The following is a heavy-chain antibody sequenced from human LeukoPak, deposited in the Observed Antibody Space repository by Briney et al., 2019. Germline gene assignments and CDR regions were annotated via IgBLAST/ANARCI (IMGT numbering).Heavy chain of an antibody. D-gene: IGHD5-18*01. J-gene: IGHJ4*02. Sequence: GGSLRLSCAASGFSFSTFGMHWVRQTPGKGLEWVSHISKDESNKYYADSVKGRFTVSRDTSKNTLFLQMNSLRVEDTAVYYCAKALIPRDTAMVKGYWGQGTLVTVSS. CDR1: GFSFSTFG. CDR2: ISKDESNK. V-gene: IGHV3-30*18. CDR3: AKALIPRDTAMVKGY.